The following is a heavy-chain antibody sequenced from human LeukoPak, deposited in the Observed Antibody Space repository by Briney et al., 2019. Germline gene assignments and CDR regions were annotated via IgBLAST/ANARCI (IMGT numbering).Heavy chain of an antibody. Sequence: SETLSLTCTVSGGSISSYYRSWIRQPPGKGLEWIGNIYYSGSTYYNPSLESRVTISVDTSNNQFSLKLSSVTAADTAVYYCARSSGTGTFSYWGQGTLVTVSS. D-gene: IGHD6-25*01. CDR3: ARSSGTGTFSY. CDR1: GGSISSYY. CDR2: IYYSGST. V-gene: IGHV4-59*04. J-gene: IGHJ4*02.